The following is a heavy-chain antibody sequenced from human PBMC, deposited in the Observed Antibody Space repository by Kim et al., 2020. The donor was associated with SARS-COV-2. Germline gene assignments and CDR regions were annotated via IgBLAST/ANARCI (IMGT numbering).Heavy chain of an antibody. V-gene: IGHV1-18*01. J-gene: IGHJ4*02. CDR2: ISAYNGNT. Sequence: ASVKVSCKASGYTFTSYGISWVRQAPGQGLEWMGWISAYNGNTNYAQKLQGRVTMTTDTSTSTAYMELRSLRSDDTAVYYCSRGPPYYYDSSGYYFDYWGQGTLVTVSS. CDR3: SRGPPYYYDSSGYYFDY. CDR1: GYTFTSYG. D-gene: IGHD3-22*01.